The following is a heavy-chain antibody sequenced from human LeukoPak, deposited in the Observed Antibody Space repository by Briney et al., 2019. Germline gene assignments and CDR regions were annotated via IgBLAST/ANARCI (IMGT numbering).Heavy chain of an antibody. CDR1: GGTFSSYA. Sequence: ASVKVSCKAPGGTFSSYAISWVRQAPGQGLEWMGGIIPIFGTANYAQKFQGRVTITTDESTSTAYMELSSLRSEDTAVYYCATAKYSSSWYYFDYWGQGTLVTVSS. CDR3: ATAKYSSSWYYFDY. J-gene: IGHJ4*02. D-gene: IGHD6-13*01. V-gene: IGHV1-69*05. CDR2: IIPIFGTA.